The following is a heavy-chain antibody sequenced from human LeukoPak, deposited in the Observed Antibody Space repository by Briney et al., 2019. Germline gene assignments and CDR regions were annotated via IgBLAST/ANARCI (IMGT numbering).Heavy chain of an antibody. D-gene: IGHD1-20*01. Sequence: GGSLRLSCAAPGFTFSSYAMSWVRQAPGGGLGMVSATGSGGSAYSADSVQGRFTISRDNSKNKLNLDMNNLSAKDAALYFYARAQRGLNWNDRNDYWGQGTLVTVSA. V-gene: IGHV3-23*01. CDR2: TGSGGSA. J-gene: IGHJ4*02. CDR1: GFTFSSYA. CDR3: ARAQRGLNWNDRNDY.